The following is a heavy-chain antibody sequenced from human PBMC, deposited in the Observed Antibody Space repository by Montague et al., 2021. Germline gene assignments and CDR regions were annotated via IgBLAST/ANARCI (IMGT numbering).Heavy chain of an antibody. Sequence: SLRLSCAASGFTFSDYWMHWVRQAPGKGLVWVSRISPGGSTTNYAASVRGRFTISRDDAKNTLYLQMHSPRAEDTAVYFCARATLASPHCVLDYWGRGNLVTVSS. CDR1: GFTFSDYW. CDR2: ISPGGSTT. J-gene: IGHJ4*02. CDR3: ARATLASPHCVLDY. V-gene: IGHV3-74*01. D-gene: IGHD3-3*02.